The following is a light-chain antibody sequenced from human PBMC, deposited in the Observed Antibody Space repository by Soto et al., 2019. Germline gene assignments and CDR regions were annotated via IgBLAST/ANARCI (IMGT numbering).Light chain of an antibody. CDR2: DVS. CDR3: CSYAGSYTFV. Sequence: QSVLTQPRSVSGSPGQSVTISCTGTSSDVGVYNYVSWYQQCPGKAPKIMIYDVSKRPSGVPDRFSGSKSDNTASLTISGLQAEDEADYYCCSYAGSYTFVFGSGTKVTVL. CDR1: SSDVGVYNY. J-gene: IGLJ1*01. V-gene: IGLV2-11*01.